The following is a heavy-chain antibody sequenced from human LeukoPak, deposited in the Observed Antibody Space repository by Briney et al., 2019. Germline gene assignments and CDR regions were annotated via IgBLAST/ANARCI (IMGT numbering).Heavy chain of an antibody. D-gene: IGHD2-21*02. CDR1: GFTFGGYA. Sequence: PGGSLSLSCTASGFTFGGYAMGWVRQAPGKGLEWVSAISANSNNRDYADSVKGRSAISRDNSKYSFYLQITGLRAEDTAVYFCAWCGSDCSQHYIDYWGQGTLVTVSS. CDR2: ISANSNNR. CDR3: AWCGSDCSQHYIDY. V-gene: IGHV3-23*01. J-gene: IGHJ4*02.